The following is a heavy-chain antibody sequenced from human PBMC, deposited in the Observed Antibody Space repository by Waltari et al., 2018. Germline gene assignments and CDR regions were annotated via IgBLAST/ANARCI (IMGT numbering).Heavy chain of an antibody. V-gene: IGHV4-59*01. J-gene: IGHJ4*02. CDR2: IYYSGST. Sequence: VQLQESGPGLVKPSETLSLTCTVSGGSISSYYWSWIRHPPGKGLEWIGYIYYSGSTNYNPSVKSRVTISVDTSKNQFSRKLSSVTAADTAVYYCARGEWELLGLYFDYWGQGTLVTVSS. CDR1: GGSISSYY. CDR3: ARGEWELLGLYFDY. D-gene: IGHD1-26*01.